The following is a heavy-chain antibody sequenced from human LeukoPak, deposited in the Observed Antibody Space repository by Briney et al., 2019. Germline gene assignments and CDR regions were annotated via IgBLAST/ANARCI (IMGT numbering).Heavy chain of an antibody. J-gene: IGHJ4*02. CDR2: VYTSGRT. CDR1: RGSISSAGYY. V-gene: IGHV4-61*02. CDR3: AREYTLYRSGWFLDF. D-gene: IGHD6-19*01. Sequence: SQTLSLTCTVSRGSISSAGYYWSWIRQPAGKGLEWIGRVYTSGRTNYIPSLKSRVTISLDTSSKQFSLKLRSLTAADTAVYYCAREYTLYRSGWFLDFWGQGTVVTVSS.